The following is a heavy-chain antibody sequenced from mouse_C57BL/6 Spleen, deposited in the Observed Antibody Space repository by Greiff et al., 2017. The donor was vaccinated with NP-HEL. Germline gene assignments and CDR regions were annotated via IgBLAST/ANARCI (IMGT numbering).Heavy chain of an antibody. D-gene: IGHD2-5*01. CDR3: TRKDYSNYGGYFDV. Sequence: VQLQQSGAELVRPGASVTLSCKASGYTFTDYEMHWVKQTPVHGLEWIGAIDPETGGTAYNQKFKGKAILTADKSSSTAYMELRSLTSEDSAVYYWTRKDYSNYGGYFDVWGTGTTVTVSS. CDR1: GYTFTDYE. CDR2: IDPETGGT. V-gene: IGHV1-15*01. J-gene: IGHJ1*03.